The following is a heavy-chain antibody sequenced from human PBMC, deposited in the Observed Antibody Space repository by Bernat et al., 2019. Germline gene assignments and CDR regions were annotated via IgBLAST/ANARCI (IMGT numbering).Heavy chain of an antibody. D-gene: IGHD5-18*01. CDR2: IYSGGST. V-gene: IGHV3-53*01. CDR3: ARVRGYSYGYVSGWFDP. CDR1: GFTVSNNY. Sequence: EVQLVESGGGLIQPGGSLRLSCAASGFTVSNNYMSWVRQAPGKGLEWVSVIYSGGSTYYADSVKGRFTISRDNSKNTLYLQMNSLRAEDTAVYYCARVRGYSYGYVSGWFDPWGQGTLVTVSS. J-gene: IGHJ5*02.